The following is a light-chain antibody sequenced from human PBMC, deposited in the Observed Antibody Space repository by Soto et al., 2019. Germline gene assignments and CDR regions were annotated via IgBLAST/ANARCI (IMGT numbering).Light chain of an antibody. CDR1: QSVSSN. Sequence: MVLTQSPVTLSVSPGERAALSCLASQSVSSNLAWYQQKPGQAPRLLIYGASTRATGIPARFSGSGSGTEFTLTISSLQSEDFAVYYCQQYNNWPLTFGGGTKVDIK. V-gene: IGKV3-15*01. CDR2: GAS. J-gene: IGKJ4*01. CDR3: QQYNNWPLT.